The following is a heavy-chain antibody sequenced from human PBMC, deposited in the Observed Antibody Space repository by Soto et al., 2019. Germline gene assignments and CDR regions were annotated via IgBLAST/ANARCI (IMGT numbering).Heavy chain of an antibody. CDR2: INSDGSST. J-gene: IGHJ6*02. CDR3: ARVPPITMVRGVPYYGMDV. Sequence: PGGSLRLSCAASGFTFSSYWMHWVRQAPGKGLVWVSRINSDGSSTSYADSVKGRFTISRDNAKNTLYLQMNSLRAEDTAVYYCARVPPITMVRGVPYYGMDVWGQGTTVTVSS. D-gene: IGHD3-10*01. CDR1: GFTFSSYW. V-gene: IGHV3-74*01.